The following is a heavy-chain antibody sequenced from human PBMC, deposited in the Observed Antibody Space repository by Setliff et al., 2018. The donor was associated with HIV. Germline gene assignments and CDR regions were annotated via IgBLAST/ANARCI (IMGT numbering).Heavy chain of an antibody. Sequence: SETLSLTCTVSGGSISTGGYYWSWIRQHPGKGLEWIGYVYYSGSTYYNPSLKSRVTISVDTSKNQFSLKLSSVTAADTAVYYCARNFYVWGSYKFDPWGQGTLVTVSS. CDR2: VYYSGST. CDR3: ARNFYVWGSYKFDP. J-gene: IGHJ5*02. CDR1: GGSISTGGYY. V-gene: IGHV4-31*03. D-gene: IGHD3-16*01.